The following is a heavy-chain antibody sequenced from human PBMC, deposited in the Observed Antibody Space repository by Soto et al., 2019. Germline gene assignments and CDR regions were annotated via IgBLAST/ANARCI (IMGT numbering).Heavy chain of an antibody. D-gene: IGHD3-16*01. J-gene: IGHJ6*02. Sequence: SETLSLTCTVSGGSISSGGYYWSWIRQHPGKGLEWIGYIYYSGSTYYNPSLKSRVTISVDTSKNQFSLKLSSVTAADTAVYYCARDLAYVGVPYYGMDVWGQGTTVTVSS. CDR1: GGSISSGGYY. CDR3: ARDLAYVGVPYYGMDV. V-gene: IGHV4-31*03. CDR2: IYYSGST.